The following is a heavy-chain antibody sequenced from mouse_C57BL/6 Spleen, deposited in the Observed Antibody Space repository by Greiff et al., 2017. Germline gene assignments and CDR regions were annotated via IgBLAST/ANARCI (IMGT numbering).Heavy chain of an antibody. Sequence: QVHVKQFGAELVKPGASVKISCKASGYTFTDSYINWVKQRPGQGLEWIGKIGPGSGSTYYNEKFKGKATLTADKSSSTAYMQLSSLTSEDSAVYFCARFYYDYVFDYWGQGTTLTVSS. D-gene: IGHD2-4*01. CDR1: GYTFTDSY. CDR2: IGPGSGST. CDR3: ARFYYDYVFDY. V-gene: IGHV1-77*01. J-gene: IGHJ2*01.